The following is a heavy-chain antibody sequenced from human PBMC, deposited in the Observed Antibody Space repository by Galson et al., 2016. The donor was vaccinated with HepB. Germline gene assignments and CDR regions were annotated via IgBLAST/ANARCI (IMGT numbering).Heavy chain of an antibody. CDR1: GFTFSDYT. CDR2: INNNGGSR. V-gene: IGHV3-23*01. CDR3: VQGSTAPAV. D-gene: IGHD1-26*01. Sequence: SLRLSCAASGFTFSDYTMNWVRQAPGKGLQWVSSINNNGGSRSYAGSAKGRFTISRDNSKNLLYLQMNSLRAEDTAIYYCVQGSTAPAVWGKGTTVTVSS. J-gene: IGHJ6*04.